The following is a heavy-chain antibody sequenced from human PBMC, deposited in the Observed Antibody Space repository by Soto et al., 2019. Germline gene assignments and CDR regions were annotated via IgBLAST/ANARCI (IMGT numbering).Heavy chain of an antibody. CDR2: VSYTGST. Sequence: SETLSLTCTVSGDSLKSNSYSWTWIRQSPGKGLQWIGSVSYTGSTNYNPSLEGRVTMSIDTSKHRFSLRLSSVTAADTAVYYCSRGDHDWGDDYGGYSYLHYLVCWGQGAPVIVSS. CDR3: SRGDHDWGDDYGGYSYLHYLVC. CDR1: GDSLKSNSYS. D-gene: IGHD3-22*01. J-gene: IGHJ4*02. V-gene: IGHV4-61*01.